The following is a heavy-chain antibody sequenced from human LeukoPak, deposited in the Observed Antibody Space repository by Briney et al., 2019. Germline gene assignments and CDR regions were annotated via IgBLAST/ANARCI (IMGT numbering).Heavy chain of an antibody. Sequence: SSETLSLTCAVSGGSISSGGYSWSWIRQPPGTGLEWIVYIYHSGSTYYNPSLKSRVTISVDRSKNQFSLKLSSVTAADTAVYYCARGITMVRGLKPYFDYWGQGTLVTVSS. J-gene: IGHJ4*02. CDR2: IYHSGST. D-gene: IGHD3-10*01. CDR1: GGSISSGGYS. V-gene: IGHV4-30-2*01. CDR3: ARGITMVRGLKPYFDY.